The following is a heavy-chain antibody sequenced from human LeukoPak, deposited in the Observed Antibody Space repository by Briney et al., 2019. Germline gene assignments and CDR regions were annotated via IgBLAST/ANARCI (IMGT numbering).Heavy chain of an antibody. V-gene: IGHV3-23*01. D-gene: IGHD6-19*01. J-gene: IGHJ4*02. Sequence: QPGGSLRLSCATSGFAFSTYAMSWVRQAPGKGLEWVSAIGNSGRDTYYADSVKGRFTISRDNSKNTLFLQMNRLRAEDTAVYYCAKVGPPYSRGWSIELDYWGQGTLVTVSS. CDR2: IGNSGRDT. CDR3: AKVGPPYSRGWSIELDY. CDR1: GFAFSTYA.